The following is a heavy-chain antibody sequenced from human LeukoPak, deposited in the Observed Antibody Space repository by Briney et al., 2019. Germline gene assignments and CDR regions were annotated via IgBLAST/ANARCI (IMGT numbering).Heavy chain of an antibody. CDR1: GGTFSSYA. D-gene: IGHD3-10*01. CDR3: ASSNYYGSGSYWRAYYYYGMDV. CDR2: IIPIFGTA. V-gene: IGHV1-69*13. J-gene: IGHJ6*02. Sequence: GASVKVSCKASGGTFSSYAISWVRQAPGLGLEWMGGIIPIFGTANYAQKFQGRVTITADESTSTAYMELSSLRSEDTAVYYCASSNYYGSGSYWRAYYYYGMDVWGQGTTVTVSS.